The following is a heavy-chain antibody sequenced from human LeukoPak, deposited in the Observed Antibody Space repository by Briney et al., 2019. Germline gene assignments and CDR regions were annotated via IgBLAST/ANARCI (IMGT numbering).Heavy chain of an antibody. J-gene: IGHJ4*02. Sequence: ASVKVSCKASGGTFSSYAISWVRRAPGQGLEWMGGIIPIFGTANYAQKLQGRVTITADESTSTAYMELSSLRSEDTAVYYCARAQYDSSGYYRYYFDYWGQGTLVTVSS. CDR3: ARAQYDSSGYYRYYFDY. D-gene: IGHD3-22*01. CDR2: IIPIFGTA. CDR1: GGTFSSYA. V-gene: IGHV1-69*13.